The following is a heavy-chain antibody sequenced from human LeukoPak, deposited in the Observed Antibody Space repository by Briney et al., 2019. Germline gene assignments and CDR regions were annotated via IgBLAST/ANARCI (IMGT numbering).Heavy chain of an antibody. CDR3: AKDQMVRGVIISPLDY. Sequence: GRSLRLSCAASGFTFDDYAMHWVRQAPGKGLEWVPGISWNSGSIGYADSVKGRFTISRDNAKNSLYLQMNSLRAEDMALYYCAKDQMVRGVIISPLDYWGQGTVVTVSS. CDR2: ISWNSGSI. D-gene: IGHD3-10*01. V-gene: IGHV3-9*03. J-gene: IGHJ4*02. CDR1: GFTFDDYA.